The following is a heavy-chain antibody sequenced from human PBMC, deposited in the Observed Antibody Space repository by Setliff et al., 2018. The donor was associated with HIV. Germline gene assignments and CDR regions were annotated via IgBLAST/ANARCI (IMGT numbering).Heavy chain of an antibody. V-gene: IGHV1-46*01. CDR2: TNPSAPGGGQT. D-gene: IGHD4-17*01. CDR1: GYNFFNYH. J-gene: IGHJ4*02. Sequence: ASVKVSCKASGYNFFNYHLHWVRQAPGQGLEWMGMTNPSAPGGGQTTYGQNFQGRVTITADESTSTAYMELGSLRSEDTAVYYCARDRKAGQYGDFDYWGQGALVTVSS. CDR3: ARDRKAGQYGDFDY.